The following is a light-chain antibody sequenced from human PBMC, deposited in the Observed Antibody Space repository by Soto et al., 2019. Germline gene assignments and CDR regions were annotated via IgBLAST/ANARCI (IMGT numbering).Light chain of an antibody. Sequence: EMVMTQSPATLSVSPGERATLSCSASQSVSSNLAWYQQKPGQAPRLLIYGASTRATGIPARFSGSGSGTEFTLTISSLQSKDFAVYYCQQYNNWHPLTFGGGTKVDIK. CDR3: QQYNNWHPLT. V-gene: IGKV3-15*01. J-gene: IGKJ4*01. CDR1: QSVSSN. CDR2: GAS.